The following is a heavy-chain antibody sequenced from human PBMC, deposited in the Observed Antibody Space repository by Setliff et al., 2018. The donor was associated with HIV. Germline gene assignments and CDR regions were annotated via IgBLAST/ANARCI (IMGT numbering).Heavy chain of an antibody. D-gene: IGHD3-22*01. CDR1: GDSISRSRYY. CDR3: ARLTTTYYYDSSAYYHPV. CDR2: FYYSGST. V-gene: IGHV4-39*01. Sequence: SETLSLTCVVSGDSISRSRYYWGWIRQPPGKGLEWIGSFYYSGSTSYNPSLKSRVTISGDTSKNQVSLRLSSVTAADTAVYYCARLTTTYYYDSSAYYHPVWGQGTLVTVS. J-gene: IGHJ4*02.